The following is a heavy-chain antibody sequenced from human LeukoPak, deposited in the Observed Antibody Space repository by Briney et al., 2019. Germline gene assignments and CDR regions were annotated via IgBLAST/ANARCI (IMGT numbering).Heavy chain of an antibody. J-gene: IGHJ4*02. V-gene: IGHV3-23*01. D-gene: IGHD7-27*01. CDR2: ITTSDGNT. CDR3: AKDGGLWVSAHWGDS. Sequence: GGSLRLSCAASGFTFSSYAMHWVRQAPGKGLEWVSTITTSDGNTYYADSVKGRFTVSRDNSKNTLFLQMNSLRAEDTAVYYCAKDGGLWVSAHWGDSWGRGTLVTVSS. CDR1: GFTFSSYA.